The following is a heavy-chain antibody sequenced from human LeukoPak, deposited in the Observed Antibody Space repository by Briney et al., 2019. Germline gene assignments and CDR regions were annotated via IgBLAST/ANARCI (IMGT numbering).Heavy chain of an antibody. Sequence: SVKVSCKASGGTFSSYAISWVRQAPGQGLEWMGGIIPMFGTANYAQRFQGRVTITTDEPTSTTYMELSSLRSEDTAVYYCARHGGITIFGEAQPGGAFDIWGQGTMVTVSS. V-gene: IGHV1-69*05. CDR3: ARHGGITIFGEAQPGGAFDI. CDR1: GGTFSSYA. D-gene: IGHD3-3*01. J-gene: IGHJ3*02. CDR2: IIPMFGTA.